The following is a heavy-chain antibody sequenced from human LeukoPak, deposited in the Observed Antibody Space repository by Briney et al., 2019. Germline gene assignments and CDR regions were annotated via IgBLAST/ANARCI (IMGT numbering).Heavy chain of an antibody. CDR2: IYSGGST. CDR3: ARDSIGYCSGGSCDY. D-gene: IGHD2-15*01. J-gene: IGHJ4*02. CDR1: GFTFSSNY. Sequence: GGSLRLSCAASGFTFSSNYMSWVRQAPGKGLEWVSVIYSGGSTYYADSVKGRFTISRDNSKNTLYLQMNSLRAEDTAVYYCARDSIGYCSGGSCDYWGQGTLVTVSS. V-gene: IGHV3-66*02.